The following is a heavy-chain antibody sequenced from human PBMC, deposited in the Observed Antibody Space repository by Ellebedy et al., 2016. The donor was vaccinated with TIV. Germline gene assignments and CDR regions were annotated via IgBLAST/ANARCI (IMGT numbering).Heavy chain of an antibody. Sequence: GESLKISCAASGFTFSNYAMSWVRQAPGKGLEWVANIKQDGSEKYYVDSVKGRFTISRDNAKNTLYLQMNSVRAEDSAIYYCGRDAVTGNGRWDWLDPWGQGNLVTVSS. CDR2: IKQDGSEK. CDR1: GFTFSNYA. D-gene: IGHD2-21*02. V-gene: IGHV3-7*03. J-gene: IGHJ5*02. CDR3: GRDAVTGNGRWDWLDP.